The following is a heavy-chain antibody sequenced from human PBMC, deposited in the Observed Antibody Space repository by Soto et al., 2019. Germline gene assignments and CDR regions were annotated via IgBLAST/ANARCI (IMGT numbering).Heavy chain of an antibody. Sequence: EVQLLESGGGLVQPGGSLRLSCEASGFTFSTSAMSWVRQAPGKGLEWVSTISDSGSTYYADSVKGRFTISRDNSKNTLYLQMNSLRAEDTAVFYCAKGWGEYGYCSRTSCLYYFHHWGQGTLVTVSS. CDR3: AKGWGEYGYCSRTSCLYYFHH. CDR2: ISDSGST. J-gene: IGHJ4*02. D-gene: IGHD2-2*03. CDR1: GFTFSTSA. V-gene: IGHV3-23*01.